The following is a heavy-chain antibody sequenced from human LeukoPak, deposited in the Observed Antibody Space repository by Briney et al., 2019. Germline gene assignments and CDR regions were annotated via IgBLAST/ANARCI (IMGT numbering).Heavy chain of an antibody. V-gene: IGHV3-9*01. CDR3: AKDIVYYYDSSGYWKD. CDR2: ISWNSGSI. D-gene: IGHD3-22*01. J-gene: IGHJ4*02. Sequence: GRSLRLSCAASGFTFDDYAMHWVRQAPGKGLEWVSGISWNSGSIVYADSVKGRFTISRDNAKNSLYLQMNSLRAEDTALYYCAKDIVYYYDSSGYWKDWGQGTLVTVSS. CDR1: GFTFDDYA.